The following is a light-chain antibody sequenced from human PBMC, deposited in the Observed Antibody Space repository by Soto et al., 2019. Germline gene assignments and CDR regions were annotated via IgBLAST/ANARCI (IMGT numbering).Light chain of an antibody. CDR2: DAS. CDR1: ESINQN. J-gene: IGKJ5*01. CDR3: QQYNNWPFT. Sequence: ETVMTQSPATLSVSPGEGATLSCRATESINQNLAWYQQKPGQAPRLLIYDASSRATGIPDRFSGSGSGTEFTLTISSLQSEDFAVYYCQQYNNWPFTFGQGTRLEIK. V-gene: IGKV3D-15*01.